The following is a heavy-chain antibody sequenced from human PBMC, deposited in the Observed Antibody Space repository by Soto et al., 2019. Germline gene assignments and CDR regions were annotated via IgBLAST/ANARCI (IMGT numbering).Heavy chain of an antibody. J-gene: IGHJ4*02. CDR2: LNAGNGNT. V-gene: IGHV1-3*01. CDR3: ARGGIAAQKLTIDY. D-gene: IGHD6-13*01. Sequence: QVQLVQSGAEVKKPGASVKVSCKASGYTFTSYAMHWVRQAPGQRLEWMGWLNAGNGNTKYSQKFQGRVTITRDTSASTAYMERSSLRSEDTAVYYCARGGIAAQKLTIDYWGQGTLVTVSS. CDR1: GYTFTSYA.